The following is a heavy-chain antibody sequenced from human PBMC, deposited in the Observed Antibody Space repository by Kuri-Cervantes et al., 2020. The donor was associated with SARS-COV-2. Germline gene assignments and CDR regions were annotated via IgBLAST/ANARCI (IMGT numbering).Heavy chain of an antibody. V-gene: IGHV4-39*02. Sequence: SETLSLTCSVSGGSISSSSYYWGWIRQPPGKGLEWVGSISYSGSTYYNPSLKSRITISVDTSKNQFSLKLSSVTAAETAVYYCARDKLQFDAFDIWGQGTMVTVSS. CDR2: ISYSGST. CDR1: GGSISSSSYY. D-gene: IGHD5-24*01. J-gene: IGHJ3*02. CDR3: ARDKLQFDAFDI.